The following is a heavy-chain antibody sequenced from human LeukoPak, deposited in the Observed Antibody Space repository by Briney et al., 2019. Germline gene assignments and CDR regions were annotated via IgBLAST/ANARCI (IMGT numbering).Heavy chain of an antibody. V-gene: IGHV3-33*01. CDR3: ASLSLGHY. J-gene: IGHJ4*02. CDR2: IWFDGSNK. CDR1: GFIFSNDA. D-gene: IGHD6-6*01. Sequence: GRSLRLSCAASGFIFSNDAMHWVRQAPGKGLEWVAFIWFDGSNKHYADSVKGRFTISRDTSKNTLSLQMNSLRAEDTAVYYCASLSLGHYWGQGTLVTVSS.